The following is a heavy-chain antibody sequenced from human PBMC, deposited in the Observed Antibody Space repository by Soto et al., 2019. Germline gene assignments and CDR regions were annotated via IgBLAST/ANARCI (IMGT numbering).Heavy chain of an antibody. D-gene: IGHD3-10*01. V-gene: IGHV3-21*01. CDR3: ARDGEGFGDN. CDR2: ISSRSSYI. Sequence: EGAVRLSCAACGVSCSSNSKNCVRQAPGKALEWLSPISSRSSYIYYADLLTGGFTISRDNAKNSLYLQMNSLRAEDTAVYYCARDGEGFGDNWRQGTLGTVSS. J-gene: IGHJ1*01. CDR1: GVSCSSNS.